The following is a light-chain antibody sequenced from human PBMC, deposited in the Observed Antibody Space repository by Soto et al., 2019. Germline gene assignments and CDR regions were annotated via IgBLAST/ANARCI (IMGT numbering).Light chain of an antibody. Sequence: QSVLTQPPSVSGAPGQRVTLSCTGNTSNLGAGYDVHWYQQLPGAAPKLVIFGNRNRPSGVPERFSGSKSGTSASLAITGLQAEDEADYYCQAYVYTLTASVFGGGTKLTVL. CDR2: GNR. V-gene: IGLV1-40*01. J-gene: IGLJ3*02. CDR1: TSNLGAGYD. CDR3: QAYVYTLTASV.